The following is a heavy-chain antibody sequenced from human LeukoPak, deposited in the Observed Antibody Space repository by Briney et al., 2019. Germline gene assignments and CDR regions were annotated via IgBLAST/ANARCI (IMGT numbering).Heavy chain of an antibody. V-gene: IGHV1-2*02. CDR1: GYTFTVYY. J-gene: IGHJ4*02. D-gene: IGHD3-9*01. CDR3: ARTILSNYYNYPLEI. CDR2: INPNSGTT. Sequence: ASVKVSCKTSGYTFTVYYIHWVRQAPGQGLEWMGWINPNSGTTNSAQKFQGRVTMTRDTSISTAYMEVRRLTSDDTAVYYCARTILSNYYNYPLEIWGQGTLVTVSS.